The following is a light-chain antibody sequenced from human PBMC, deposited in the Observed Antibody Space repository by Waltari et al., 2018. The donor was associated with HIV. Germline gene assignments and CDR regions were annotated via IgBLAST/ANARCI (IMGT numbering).Light chain of an antibody. CDR3: QQRSNWLT. CDR1: QSVSHF. V-gene: IGKV3-11*01. CDR2: DAS. J-gene: IGKJ4*01. Sequence: EIVLTQSPATLSLSPGERATLSCRASQSVSHFLAWSQQKPGQAPRPLIYDASNRATGIPARFSGSGSETEFTLTISNLEPEDFAVYYCQQRSNWLTFGGGTKVEMK.